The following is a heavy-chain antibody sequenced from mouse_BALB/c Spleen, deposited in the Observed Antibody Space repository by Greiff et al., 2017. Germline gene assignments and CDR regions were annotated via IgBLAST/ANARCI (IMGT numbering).Heavy chain of an antibody. CDR3: ASHYYWYFDV. Sequence: VQLQQSGGGLVKPGGSLKLSCAASGFTFSDYYMYWVRQTPEKRLEWVATISDGGSYTYYPDSVKGRFTISRDNAKNNLYLQMSSLKSEDTAMYYCASHYYWYFDVWGAGTTVTVSS. D-gene: IGHD1-2*01. CDR2: ISDGGSYT. V-gene: IGHV5-4*02. CDR1: GFTFSDYY. J-gene: IGHJ1*01.